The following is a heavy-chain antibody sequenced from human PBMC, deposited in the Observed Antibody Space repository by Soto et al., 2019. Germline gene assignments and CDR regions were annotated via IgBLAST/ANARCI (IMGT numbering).Heavy chain of an antibody. CDR1: GFTFTTYI. Sequence: PGGSLRLSCAASGFTFTTYILSWVRQAPGKGTEWVSGIVQDGSTKYADSVRGRFTISRDNSKNTVFLQMFSQRGEDSAVYYCAKDLRPDGVWDFDHWGQGTLVTVSS. V-gene: IGHV3-23*01. J-gene: IGHJ4*02. D-gene: IGHD4-17*01. CDR3: AKDLRPDGVWDFDH. CDR2: IVQDGST.